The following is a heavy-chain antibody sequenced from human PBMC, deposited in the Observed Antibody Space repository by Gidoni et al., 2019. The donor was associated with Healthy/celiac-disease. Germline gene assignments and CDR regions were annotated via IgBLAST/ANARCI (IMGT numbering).Heavy chain of an antibody. D-gene: IGHD6-6*01. CDR1: GYSISSGYY. CDR2: IYHSGST. V-gene: IGHV4-38-2*01. CDR3: ARVDSSSPWDAFDI. Sequence: QVQLQESGPGLVKPSETLSLTCAVSGYSISSGYYWGWIRQPPGKGLEWIGSIYHSGSTYYNPSLKSRVTISVDTSKNQFSLKLSSVTAADTAVYYCARVDSSSPWDAFDIWGQGTMVTVSS. J-gene: IGHJ3*02.